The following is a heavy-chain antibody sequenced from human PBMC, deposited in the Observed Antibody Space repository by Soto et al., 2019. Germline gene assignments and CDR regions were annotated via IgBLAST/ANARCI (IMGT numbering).Heavy chain of an antibody. J-gene: IGHJ6*02. D-gene: IGHD6-19*01. CDR2: IDWDDDK. CDR3: AREAVAGTYYGMDV. CDR1: GFSLSTSGMR. V-gene: IGHV2-70*04. Sequence: SGPTLVNPTQTPTLTCTFSGFSLSTSGMRVSWIRQPPGKALEWLARIDWDDDKFYSTSLKTRLTISKDTSKNQVVLTMTNMDPVDTATYYCAREAVAGTYYGMDVWGQGTTVTVSS.